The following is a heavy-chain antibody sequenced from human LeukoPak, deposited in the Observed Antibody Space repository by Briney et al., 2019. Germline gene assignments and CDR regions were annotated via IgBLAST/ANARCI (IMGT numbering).Heavy chain of an antibody. CDR2: INSDGSST. V-gene: IGHV3-74*01. D-gene: IGHD2-2*01. Sequence: GGSLRLSCAASGFTFSSYWMHWVRQAPGKGLVWVSRINSDGSSTSYADSVKGRFTISRDNAKNTLYLQMNSLRAEDTAVYYCAKGCSTSCIVPFQHWGQGTLVTVSS. CDR3: AKGCSTSCIVPFQH. J-gene: IGHJ1*01. CDR1: GFTFSSYW.